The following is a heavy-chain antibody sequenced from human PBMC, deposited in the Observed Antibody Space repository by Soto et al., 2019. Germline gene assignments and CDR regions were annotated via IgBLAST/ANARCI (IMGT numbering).Heavy chain of an antibody. D-gene: IGHD3-22*01. Sequence: SVKVSCKASGGTFSSYAISWVRQAPGQGLEWMGGIIPIFGTANYAQKFQGRVTITADESTSTAYMELSSLRSEDTAVYYCARDLKSYYYDSSGYYDYWGQGTLVTVSS. CDR3: ARDLKSYYYDSSGYYDY. CDR2: IIPIFGTA. CDR1: GGTFSSYA. J-gene: IGHJ4*02. V-gene: IGHV1-69*13.